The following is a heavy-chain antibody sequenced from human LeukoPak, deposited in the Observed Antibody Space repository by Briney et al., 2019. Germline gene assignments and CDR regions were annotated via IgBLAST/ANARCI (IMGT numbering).Heavy chain of an antibody. D-gene: IGHD3-16*01. J-gene: IGHJ4*02. CDR1: GFTFSSYG. Sequence: PGGSLRLSCAASGFTFSSYGMHWVRQAPGKGLEWVAFIRYDGSNKYYADSVKGRFTISRDNSKSTLYLQMNSLRAEDTAVYFCAKDRLGGPYFFHYWGQGTLVTVSS. CDR3: AKDRLGGPYFFHY. CDR2: IRYDGSNK. V-gene: IGHV3-30*02.